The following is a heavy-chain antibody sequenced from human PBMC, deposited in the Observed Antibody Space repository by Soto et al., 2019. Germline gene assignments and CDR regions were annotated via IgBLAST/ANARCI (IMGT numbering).Heavy chain of an antibody. V-gene: IGHV5-51*01. CDR2: IYPGDSDT. CDR1: GYSFTSYW. D-gene: IGHD3-22*01. CDR3: ARRAYYDSSGYYSGDAFDI. J-gene: IGHJ3*02. Sequence: PGESLKISCKGSGYSFTSYWIGWVRQMPVKVLEWMGIIYPGDSDTRYSPSFQGQVTISADKSISTAYLQWSSLKASDTAMYYCARRAYYDSSGYYSGDAFDIWGQGTMVTVSS.